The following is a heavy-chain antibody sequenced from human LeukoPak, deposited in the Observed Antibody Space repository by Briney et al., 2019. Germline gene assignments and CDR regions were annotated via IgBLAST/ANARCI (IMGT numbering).Heavy chain of an antibody. Sequence: SETLSLTCVVYGGSFSGYYWSWIRQPPGKGLEWIGEINHSGSTNYNPSLKSRVTISVDTSKNQFSLKLSSVTAADTAVYYCARHPMGGNYWYFDLWGRGTLVTVSS. J-gene: IGHJ2*01. CDR3: ARHPMGGNYWYFDL. D-gene: IGHD4-23*01. CDR2: INHSGST. CDR1: GGSFSGYY. V-gene: IGHV4-34*01.